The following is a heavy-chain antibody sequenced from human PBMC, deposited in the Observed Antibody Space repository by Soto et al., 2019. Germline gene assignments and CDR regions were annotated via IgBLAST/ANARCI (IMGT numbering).Heavy chain of an antibody. CDR2: IIPIFGTA. CDR1: GGTFSSYT. V-gene: IGHV1-69*12. D-gene: IGHD5-12*01. Sequence: QVQLVQSGAEVKKPGSSVKVSCKASGGTFSSYTISWVRQAPGQGLEWMGGIIPIFGTANYAQKFQGRVTITADEFTSTVCMGLGSLRSEDTAVYYCARDIRGSQFAALADWGQGTMVTVSS. CDR3: ARDIRGSQFAALAD. J-gene: IGHJ3*01.